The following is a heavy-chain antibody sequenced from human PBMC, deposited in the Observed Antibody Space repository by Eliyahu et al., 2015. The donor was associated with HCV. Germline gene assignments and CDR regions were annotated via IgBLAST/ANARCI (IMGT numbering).Heavy chain of an antibody. CDR3: TRHRNLPLGDHWFDP. Sequence: LVESGGGLVQPGGSLRLTCVASGFMFSSYXMNWVRQAPGKGLEWVXHIXGDANMEDYADSVRGRFIISRDNAKNSMSLQMNSLRVDDTAVYYCTRHRNLPLGDHWFDPWGQGTLVTVSS. CDR1: GFMFSSYX. J-gene: IGHJ5*02. CDR2: IXGDANME. V-gene: IGHV3-48*03. D-gene: IGHD2/OR15-2a*01.